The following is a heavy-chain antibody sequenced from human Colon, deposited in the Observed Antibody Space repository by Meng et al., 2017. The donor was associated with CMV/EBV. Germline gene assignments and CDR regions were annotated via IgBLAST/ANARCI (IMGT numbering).Heavy chain of an antibody. J-gene: IGHJ6*02. CDR3: AKAVAVFDYYYRGMDV. CDR2: INPNTGVT. CDR1: GYTFTDYY. Sequence: ASVKVSCKSSGYTFTDYYIHWVRQAPGQGLEWVGWINPNTGVTSYAQKFQGRVSMTRDTSITTTYMELTRLTSDDTAIYYCAKAVAVFDYYYRGMDVWGQGTTVTVSS. D-gene: IGHD2-15*01. V-gene: IGHV1-2*02.